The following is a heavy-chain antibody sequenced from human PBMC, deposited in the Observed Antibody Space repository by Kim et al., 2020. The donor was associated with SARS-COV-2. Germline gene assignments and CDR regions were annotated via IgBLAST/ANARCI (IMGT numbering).Heavy chain of an antibody. V-gene: IGHV4-34*01. CDR3: ARGQYTTGGFWYYYYGMDV. Sequence: SETLSLTCAVYGGSFSGYYWSWIRQPPGKGLEWIGEINHSGSTNYNPSLKSRVTISVDTSKNQFSLKLSSVTAADTAVYYCARGQYTTGGFWYYYYGMDVWGQGTTVTVSS. CDR1: GGSFSGYY. J-gene: IGHJ6*02. CDR2: INHSGST. D-gene: IGHD3-3*01.